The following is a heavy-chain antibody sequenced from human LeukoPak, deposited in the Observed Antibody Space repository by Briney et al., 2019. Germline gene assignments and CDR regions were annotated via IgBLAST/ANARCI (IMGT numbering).Heavy chain of an antibody. V-gene: IGHV4-31*03. CDR1: GGSFSSVDYY. CDR3: ARDTVPGDSFDI. CDR2: INYRGSA. Sequence: SETLSLTCTVSGGSFSSVDYYWSWIRQYPGKGLEWIGYINYRGSAYYNPSLKSRVTISVDTSKNQFSLKLTSVTAADTAVYYCARDTVPGDSFDIWGQGTMVTVSS. J-gene: IGHJ3*02.